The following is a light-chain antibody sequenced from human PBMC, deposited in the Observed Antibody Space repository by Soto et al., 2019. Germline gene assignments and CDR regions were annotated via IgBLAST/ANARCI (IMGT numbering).Light chain of an antibody. Sequence: IQMTQSPSTLSASVGDRVTITCRASQNIGTSLAWYQQTPGKAPKLLISDASGLQNGVPSRFSGSGSGTDFTLTISGLQSEDFATYFCLPDFNYPWTFGQGTKG. CDR3: LPDFNYPWT. CDR2: DAS. J-gene: IGKJ1*01. CDR1: QNIGTS. V-gene: IGKV1-6*01.